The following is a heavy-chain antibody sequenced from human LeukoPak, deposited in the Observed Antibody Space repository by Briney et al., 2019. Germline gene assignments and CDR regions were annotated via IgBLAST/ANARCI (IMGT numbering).Heavy chain of an antibody. CDR1: GYSFTNYW. Sequence: GESQKISCKGSGYSFTNYWIGWVRQMPGKGLEWMGIIYPGDSDTRYSPSFQGQVTISADKSISTAYLQWSSLKASDTAMYYCARHRGYGSGSYYYYYYMDVWGKGTTVTVSS. J-gene: IGHJ6*03. CDR2: IYPGDSDT. V-gene: IGHV5-51*01. CDR3: ARHRGYGSGSYYYYYYMDV. D-gene: IGHD3-10*01.